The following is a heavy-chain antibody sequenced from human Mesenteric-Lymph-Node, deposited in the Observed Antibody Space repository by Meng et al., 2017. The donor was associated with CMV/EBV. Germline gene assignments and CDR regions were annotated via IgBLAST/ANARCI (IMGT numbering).Heavy chain of an antibody. D-gene: IGHD3-3*01. Sequence: SETLSLTCTVSGGSISSSSYYWGWIRQPPGKGLEWIGSIYYSETTYYNPSLKSRVTISVDTSKNQFSLKLSSVTAADTAVYHCARQHDFSPDGMDVWGQGTTVTVSS. CDR1: GGSISSSSYY. V-gene: IGHV4-39*07. CDR2: IYYSETT. J-gene: IGHJ6*02. CDR3: ARQHDFSPDGMDV.